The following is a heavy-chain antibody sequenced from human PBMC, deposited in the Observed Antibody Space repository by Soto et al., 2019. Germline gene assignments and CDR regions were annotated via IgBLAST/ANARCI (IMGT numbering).Heavy chain of an antibody. Sequence: EVQLVESGGGLVQPGGSLRLSCAASGFTFSSYSMNWVRQAPGKGREWVSYISSSSSTIYYADSVKGRFTISRDNAKNSLYLQMNSLRAEDTAVYYCAREGGPTVMDQYNWVDPWGQGTLVTVSS. CDR3: AREGGPTVMDQYNWVDP. V-gene: IGHV3-48*01. CDR1: GFTFSSYS. D-gene: IGHD5-18*01. J-gene: IGHJ5*02. CDR2: ISSSSSTI.